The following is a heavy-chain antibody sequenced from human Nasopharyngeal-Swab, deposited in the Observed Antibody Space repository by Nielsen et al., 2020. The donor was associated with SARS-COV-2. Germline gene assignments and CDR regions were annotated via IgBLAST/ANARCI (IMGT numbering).Heavy chain of an antibody. D-gene: IGHD3-22*01. CDR1: GFTFSTYA. Sequence: GGSLRLSCAASGFTFSTYAMHWVRQAPGKGLEWVTFIWYDGSNKEYADAVKGRFTISRDNSKNTVFLQMNSLRVEDTAVYCCATDAPGSGFALDTWGQGTMVTVLS. CDR2: IWYDGSNK. CDR3: ATDAPGSGFALDT. J-gene: IGHJ3*02. V-gene: IGHV3-30*02.